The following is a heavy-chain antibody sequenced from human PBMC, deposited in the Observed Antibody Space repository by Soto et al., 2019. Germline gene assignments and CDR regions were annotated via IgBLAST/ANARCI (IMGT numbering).Heavy chain of an antibody. Sequence: QVQLVESGGGVVQPGSSLRLSCAASGFTFSSYGRHWVRQAPGKGLEWVAVIWYDGSNKYYADSVKGRFTISRDNSKNTLYLQMNSLRAEDTAVYYCAREYPYYFDYWGQGTLVTVSS. CDR3: AREYPYYFDY. D-gene: IGHD2-2*01. V-gene: IGHV3-33*01. CDR2: IWYDGSNK. J-gene: IGHJ4*02. CDR1: GFTFSSYG.